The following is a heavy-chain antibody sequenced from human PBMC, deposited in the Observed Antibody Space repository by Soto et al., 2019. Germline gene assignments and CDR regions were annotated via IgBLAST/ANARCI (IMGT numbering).Heavy chain of an antibody. Sequence: EVQVLESGGGLVQPGGSLRLSCAASGFTFSSYAMSWVRQAPGQGLEWVSAISGSGSNPYYADSAKGRFTISRDNTKNTQYLLMNSLRAEDTALYYCAKTASMTIRDGFDHWGQGTLVTVSS. V-gene: IGHV3-23*01. J-gene: IGHJ4*02. CDR1: GFTFSSYA. CDR3: AKTASMTIRDGFDH. D-gene: IGHD4-17*01. CDR2: ISGSGSNP.